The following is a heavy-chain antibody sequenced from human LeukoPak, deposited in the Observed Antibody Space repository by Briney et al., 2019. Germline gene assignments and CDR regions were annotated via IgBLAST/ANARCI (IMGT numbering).Heavy chain of an antibody. Sequence: GVSVKVSCKTSGYTFTGYYMHWVRQAPGQGLEWMGRINPNSGGTNYAQKFQGRVTMTGDTSITTAYMELNSLRSDDTAVYYCAKAKPQGSDRDFDYWGQGTLVTVSS. CDR3: AKAKPQGSDRDFDY. V-gene: IGHV1-2*06. CDR2: INPNSGGT. D-gene: IGHD1-14*01. J-gene: IGHJ4*02. CDR1: GYTFTGYY.